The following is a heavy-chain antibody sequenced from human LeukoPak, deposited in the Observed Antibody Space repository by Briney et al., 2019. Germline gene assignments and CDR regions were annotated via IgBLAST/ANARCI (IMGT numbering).Heavy chain of an antibody. J-gene: IGHJ4*02. D-gene: IGHD4-17*01. CDR2: ISGSGYST. CDR3: AREPTVTTALTFDY. CDR1: GFTFSSYA. Sequence: GGSLRLSCAASGFTFSSYAMTWVRQAPGKGLEWVSGISGSGYSTYYADSVKGRFTISGDNSKNTQYLQMNSLRAEDTAVYYCAREPTVTTALTFDYWGQGTLVTVSS. V-gene: IGHV3-23*01.